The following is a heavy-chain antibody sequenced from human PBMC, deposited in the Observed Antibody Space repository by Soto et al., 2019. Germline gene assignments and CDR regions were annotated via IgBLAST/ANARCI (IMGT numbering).Heavy chain of an antibody. CDR3: ARVLRPNYYDSSGRLKGRYYFDY. CDR2: IYYSGST. CDR1: GGSISSGGFY. Sequence: PSETLSLTCTVSGGSISSGGFYWSWVRQHPGKGLEWIGYIYYSGSTYYNPSLKSRITISVDTSKNQFSLKLSSVTAADTAVYYCARVLRPNYYDSSGRLKGRYYFDYWGQGTLVTVSS. J-gene: IGHJ4*02. V-gene: IGHV4-31*03. D-gene: IGHD3-22*01.